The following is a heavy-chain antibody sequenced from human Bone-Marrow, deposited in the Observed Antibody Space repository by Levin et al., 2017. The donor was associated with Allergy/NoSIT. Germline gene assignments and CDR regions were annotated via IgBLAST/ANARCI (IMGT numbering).Heavy chain of an antibody. V-gene: IGHV3-33*01. Sequence: LSLTCAASGFTFSSYGMHWVRQAPGKGLEWVAVIWYDGSNKYYADSVKGRFTISRDNSKNTLYLQMNSLRAEDTAVYYCAREDGQLPFYWGQGTLVTVSS. CDR1: GFTFSSYG. D-gene: IGHD2-2*01. CDR3: AREDGQLPFY. CDR2: IWYDGSNK. J-gene: IGHJ4*02.